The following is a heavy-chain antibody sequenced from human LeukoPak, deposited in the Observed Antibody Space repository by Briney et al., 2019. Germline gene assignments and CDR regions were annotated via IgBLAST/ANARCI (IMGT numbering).Heavy chain of an antibody. CDR1: GYSFSTYW. CDR2: IYPGDSGT. D-gene: IGHD1-1*01. V-gene: IGHV5-51*01. Sequence: GESLKISCKGSGYSFSTYWIAWVRQMPGKGLEWMGIIYPGDSGTRYSPSFQGQVTISADKSISTAYLQWTSLKASDTAVYYCARTTHYYYGMDVWGQGTTVTVPS. J-gene: IGHJ6*02. CDR3: ARTTHYYYGMDV.